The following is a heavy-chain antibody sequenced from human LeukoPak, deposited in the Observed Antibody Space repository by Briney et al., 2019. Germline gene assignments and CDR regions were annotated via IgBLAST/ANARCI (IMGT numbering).Heavy chain of an antibody. CDR3: ARDMVPDY. Sequence: GGALRLSCAASGFTLSDYYMSWIRQAPGKGLEWVSYISSSRSYTNYADSVKGRFTISRDNAKNSLYLQMNSMRAEDTAVYYCARDMVPDYWGKGTLVTVSS. V-gene: IGHV3-11*06. J-gene: IGHJ4*02. CDR1: GFTLSDYY. CDR2: ISSSRSYT. D-gene: IGHD3-10*01.